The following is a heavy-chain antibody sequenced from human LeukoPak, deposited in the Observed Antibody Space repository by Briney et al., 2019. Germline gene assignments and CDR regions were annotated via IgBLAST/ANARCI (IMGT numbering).Heavy chain of an antibody. CDR3: ATDSVKSSGPTGYFDY. D-gene: IGHD6-19*01. J-gene: IGHJ4*02. CDR1: GGTFSSYA. CDR2: IIPIFGTA. Sequence: SVKVSCKASGGTFSSYAISWVRQAPGQGLEWMGGIIPIFGTANYAQKFQGRVTITADESTSTAYMELSSLRSEDTAEYYCATDSVKSSGPTGYFDYWGQGTLVTVSS. V-gene: IGHV1-69*13.